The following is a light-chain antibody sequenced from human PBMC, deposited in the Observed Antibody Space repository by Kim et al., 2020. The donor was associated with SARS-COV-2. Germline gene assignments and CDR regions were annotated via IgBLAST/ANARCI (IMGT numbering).Light chain of an antibody. J-gene: IGKJ2*01. V-gene: IGKV3-20*01. CDR1: QSVSSSY. CDR2: GTS. CDR3: QHYGSSSNT. Sequence: EIVLTQSPGTLSLSPGERATLSCRTSQSVSSSYLAWYQQKPGQAPRLLIYGTSSRASGIPDRFGGSGSGTDFTLTISRLEPEDFAVYYCQHYGSSSNTFGQGTKLEI.